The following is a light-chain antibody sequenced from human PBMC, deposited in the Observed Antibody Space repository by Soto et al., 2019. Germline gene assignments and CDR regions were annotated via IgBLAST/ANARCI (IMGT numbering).Light chain of an antibody. CDR2: DVS. V-gene: IGLV2-11*01. CDR3: RSHAGGYTWV. Sequence: QSALTQPRSVSGSPGQSVTISCTGTSSDVGGYNYVSWYQHHPGKAPKSMIYDVSKRPSGVPDRFSGSKSGNTASLTISGLQAEYEADYYCRSHAGGYTWVFGGGTKLTVL. CDR1: SSDVGGYNY. J-gene: IGLJ3*02.